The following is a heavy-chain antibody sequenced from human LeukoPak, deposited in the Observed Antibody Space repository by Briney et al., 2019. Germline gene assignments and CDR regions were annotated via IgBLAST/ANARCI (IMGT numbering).Heavy chain of an antibody. D-gene: IGHD4-17*01. CDR1: GYTFTGYY. CDR3: ARLDDTVTRDRDY. CDR2: INPNSGGT. Sequence: ASVKVSCKASGYTFTGYYMHWVRQAPGQGLEWMGWINPNSGGTNYAQKFQGRVTMTRDTSISTAYMELSRLRSDDTAAYYCARLDDTVTRDRDYWGQGTLVTVSS. J-gene: IGHJ4*02. V-gene: IGHV1-2*02.